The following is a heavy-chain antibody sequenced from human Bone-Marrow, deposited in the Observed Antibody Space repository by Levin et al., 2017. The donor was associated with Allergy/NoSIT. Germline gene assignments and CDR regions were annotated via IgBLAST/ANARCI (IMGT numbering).Heavy chain of an antibody. Sequence: ASVKVSCRTSGYIFTGQFLHWVRQAPGQGPEWLGWINPKTGAMSSAQKFQARVTMTRDTSIDTAYMELSNLRSDDTAVYFCARGPGSLTGLLDYWGQGTLVTVSS. CDR1: GYIFTGQF. CDR2: INPKTGAM. CDR3: ARGPGSLTGLLDY. J-gene: IGHJ4*02. V-gene: IGHV1-2*02.